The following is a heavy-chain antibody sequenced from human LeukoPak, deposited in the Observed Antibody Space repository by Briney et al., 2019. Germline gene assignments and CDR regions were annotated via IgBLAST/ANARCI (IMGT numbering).Heavy chain of an antibody. V-gene: IGHV3-7*03. Sequence: PGGSLRLSCAASGFTFTNYWMSWVRQAPGKGLELVANIKQDRSEKYYVDSVKGRFTISRDNSKNTLYLQMNSLRAEDTAVYYCAKDLDLWFGELFFDYWGQGTLVTVSS. CDR3: AKDLDLWFGELFFDY. CDR1: GFTFTNYW. J-gene: IGHJ4*02. CDR2: IKQDRSEK. D-gene: IGHD3-10*01.